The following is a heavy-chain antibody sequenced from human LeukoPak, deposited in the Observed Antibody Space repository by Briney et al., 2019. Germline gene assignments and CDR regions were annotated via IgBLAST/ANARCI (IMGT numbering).Heavy chain of an antibody. V-gene: IGHV3-30-3*01. CDR2: ISKDGSDK. CDR3: ARDYWWNYDY. Sequence: GGSLRLSCAGSGFSFSSYVMHWVRQAPGKGLEWVAVISKDGSDKYYPGSVRGRFTISRDNSKNTIYLQMDSLRAEDTAIYYCARDYWWNYDYWGQGTLVTVSS. D-gene: IGHD1-7*01. CDR1: GFSFSSYV. J-gene: IGHJ4*02.